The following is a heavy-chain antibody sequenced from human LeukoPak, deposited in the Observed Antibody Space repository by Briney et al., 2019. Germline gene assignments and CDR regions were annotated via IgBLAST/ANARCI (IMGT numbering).Heavy chain of an antibody. D-gene: IGHD6-6*01. J-gene: IGHJ4*02. CDR3: AKDPAGRGHFDY. CDR1: GFTFSSYA. V-gene: IGHV3-23*01. Sequence: GGSLRLSCAASGFTFSSYAMSWVRRAPGKGLEWVSAISGSGGSTYYADSVKGRFTISRDNSKNTLYLQMNSLRAEDTAVYYCAKDPAGRGHFDYWGQGTLVTVSS. CDR2: ISGSGGST.